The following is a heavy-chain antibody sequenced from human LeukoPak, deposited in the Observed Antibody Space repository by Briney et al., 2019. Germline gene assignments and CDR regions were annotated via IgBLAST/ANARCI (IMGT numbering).Heavy chain of an antibody. CDR2: ISGSGGST. CDR1: GFTFSNYA. V-gene: IGHV3-23*01. Sequence: GGSLRLSCAASGFTFSNYAMNWVRQAPGKGLEWVSTISGSGGSTYYADSVKGRFTISRDNTKNMLYLQMNSLRAEDTAVYYCAKDLLTTVTTASHWGQGTLVTVSS. CDR3: AKDLLTTVTTASH. D-gene: IGHD4-11*01. J-gene: IGHJ4*02.